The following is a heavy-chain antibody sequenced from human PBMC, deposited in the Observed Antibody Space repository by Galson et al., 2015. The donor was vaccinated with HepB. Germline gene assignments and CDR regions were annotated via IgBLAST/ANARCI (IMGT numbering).Heavy chain of an antibody. CDR2: IYPGDFDT. D-gene: IGHD4-17*01. CDR1: GYSFTSYW. J-gene: IGHJ4*02. Sequence: QSGAEVKKPGESLKISCKGSGYSFTSYWIGWVRQMPGKGLEWMGIIYPGDFDTRYSPSFQGQVTISADKSISTAYLQWSSLKASDTAMYYCARLGSMTTVTRGYFDYWGQGTLVTVSS. V-gene: IGHV5-51*01. CDR3: ARLGSMTTVTRGYFDY.